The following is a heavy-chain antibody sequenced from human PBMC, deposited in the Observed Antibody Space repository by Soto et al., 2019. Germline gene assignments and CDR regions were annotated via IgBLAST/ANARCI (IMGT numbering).Heavy chain of an antibody. Sequence: EVQLLESGGGLVQPGGSLRLSCAASGFTFSSYAMSWVRQAPGKGLEWVSAISGSGGSTYYADSVKGRFTISRDNSKNTLYLQMNSLRAEDTAVYYCAKDRRGYSYGFVPLGGDYWGQGTLVTVSS. D-gene: IGHD5-18*01. V-gene: IGHV3-23*01. CDR2: ISGSGGST. J-gene: IGHJ4*02. CDR3: AKDRRGYSYGFVPLGGDY. CDR1: GFTFSSYA.